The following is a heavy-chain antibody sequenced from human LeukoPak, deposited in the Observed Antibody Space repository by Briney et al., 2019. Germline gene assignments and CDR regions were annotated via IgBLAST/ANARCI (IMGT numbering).Heavy chain of an antibody. V-gene: IGHV1-2*02. CDR2: INPNSGGT. D-gene: IGHD3-3*01. Sequence: ASVKVSCKASGYTFTGYYMHWVRQAPGQGLEWMGWINPNSGGTNYAQKFQGRVTMTRDTSISTAYMELSRLRSDDTAVYYCARGSHYDFWSGYPPHWFDPWGQGTLVTVSS. CDR1: GYTFTGYY. CDR3: ARGSHYDFWSGYPPHWFDP. J-gene: IGHJ5*02.